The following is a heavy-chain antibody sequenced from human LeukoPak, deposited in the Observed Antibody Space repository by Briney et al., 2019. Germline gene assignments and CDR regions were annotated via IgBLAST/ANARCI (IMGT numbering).Heavy chain of an antibody. CDR1: GFTFSSYW. J-gene: IGHJ3*01. V-gene: IGHV3-7*01. D-gene: IGHD3-10*01. Sequence: GGSLRLSCAASGFTFSSYWMSWVRQAPGKGLDWVANIKQDGSETYYVDSVRGRFTISRDNTKNSLYLQMDSLRAEDTAVYYCARKGNAFDFWGQGQWSPSLQ. CDR2: IKQDGSET. CDR3: ARKGNAFDF.